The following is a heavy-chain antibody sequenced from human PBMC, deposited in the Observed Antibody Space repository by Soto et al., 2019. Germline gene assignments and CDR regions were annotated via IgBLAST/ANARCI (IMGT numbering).Heavy chain of an antibody. D-gene: IGHD3-9*01. CDR1: GGSIISYY. CDR2: IYYSGST. V-gene: IGHV4-59*01. Sequence: SETLSLTCTVSGGSIISYYWSWIRQPPGKGLEWIGYIYYSGSTNYNPSLKSRVTISVDTSKNQFPLRLSSVSAAATAMYYCAREAGVRYAFEPRGQGTLVTVSS. CDR3: AREAGVRYAFEP. J-gene: IGHJ5*02.